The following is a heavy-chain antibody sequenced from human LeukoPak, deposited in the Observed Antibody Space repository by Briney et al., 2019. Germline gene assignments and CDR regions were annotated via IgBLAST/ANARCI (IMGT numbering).Heavy chain of an antibody. CDR3: ARLYSYLVYYFDY. D-gene: IGHD5-18*01. CDR2: IYYSGST. CDR1: GGFISSYSYS. J-gene: IGHJ4*02. Sequence: SETLSLTCTVSGGFISSYSYSWGRVRQPPGKGLVWIWSIYYSGSTYYNPALKSRLTISVDTSNNQFSLKLSSVTAADTAVYYCARLYSYLVYYFDYWGQGTLVTVSS. V-gene: IGHV4-39*01.